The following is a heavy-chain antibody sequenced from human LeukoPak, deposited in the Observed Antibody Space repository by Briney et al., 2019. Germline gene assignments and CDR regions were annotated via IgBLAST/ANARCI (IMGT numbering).Heavy chain of an antibody. J-gene: IGHJ6*02. CDR2: FDPEDGEK. CDR3: ATLLWFGGIYYYGMDV. D-gene: IGHD3-10*01. Sequence: ASVKVFCKVSGYTLTELSMHWVRQAPGKGLEWMGGFDPEDGEKIYAQKFQGRVTMTEDTSTDTAYMELSSLRSEDTAVYYCATLLWFGGIYYYGMDVWGQGTTVTVSS. CDR1: GYTLTELS. V-gene: IGHV1-24*01.